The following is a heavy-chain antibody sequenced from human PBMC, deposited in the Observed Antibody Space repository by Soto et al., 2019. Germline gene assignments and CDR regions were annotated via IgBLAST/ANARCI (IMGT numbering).Heavy chain of an antibody. CDR3: ARAYRPPGDYGDYVDYYYGMDV. J-gene: IGHJ6*02. Sequence: QVQLVESGGGVVQPGRSLRLSCAASGFTFSSYGMHWVRQAPGKGLEWVAVIWYDGSNKYYADSVKGRFTISRDNSKNTLYLQMNSLRAEDTAVYYCARAYRPPGDYGDYVDYYYGMDVWGQGTTVTVSS. CDR1: GFTFSSYG. V-gene: IGHV3-33*01. D-gene: IGHD4-17*01. CDR2: IWYDGSNK.